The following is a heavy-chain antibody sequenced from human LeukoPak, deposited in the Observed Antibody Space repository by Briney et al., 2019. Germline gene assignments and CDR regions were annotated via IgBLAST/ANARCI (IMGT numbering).Heavy chain of an antibody. Sequence: SETLSLTCTVSGGSISSGGYYWSWIRQHPGKGLEWIGYIYYSGSTYHNPSLKSRVTISVDTSKNQFSLKLSSVTAADTAVYYCARGVVVPAAIWFDPWGQGTLVTVSS. V-gene: IGHV4-31*03. CDR2: IYYSGST. J-gene: IGHJ5*02. D-gene: IGHD2-2*01. CDR3: ARGVVVPAAIWFDP. CDR1: GGSISSGGYY.